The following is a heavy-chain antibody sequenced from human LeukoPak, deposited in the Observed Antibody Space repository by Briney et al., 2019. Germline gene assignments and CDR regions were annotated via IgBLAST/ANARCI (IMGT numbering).Heavy chain of an antibody. CDR3: ARVGALSSSWLLY. Sequence: GGSLRLSCAASGFTFSSYGMHWVRQAPGKGLEWVAFIRYDGSNKYYADSVKGRFTISRDNSKNTLYLQMNSLRAEDTAVYFCARVGALSSSWLLYWGQGTLVTVSS. D-gene: IGHD6-13*01. CDR2: IRYDGSNK. CDR1: GFTFSSYG. J-gene: IGHJ4*02. V-gene: IGHV3-30*02.